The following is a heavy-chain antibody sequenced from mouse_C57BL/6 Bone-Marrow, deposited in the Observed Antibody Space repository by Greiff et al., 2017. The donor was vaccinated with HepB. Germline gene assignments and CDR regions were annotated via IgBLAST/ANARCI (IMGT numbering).Heavy chain of an antibody. Sequence: QVQLQQSGAELVRPGASVKLSCKASGYTFTDYYINWVKQRPGQGLEWIARIYPGSGNTYYNEKFKGKATLTVDKSSSTAYMQLSSLTSEDSAVYYCARGSYNAMDYWGQGTSVTVSS. CDR2: IYPGSGNT. CDR1: GYTFTDYY. CDR3: ARGSYNAMDY. J-gene: IGHJ4*01. V-gene: IGHV1-76*01.